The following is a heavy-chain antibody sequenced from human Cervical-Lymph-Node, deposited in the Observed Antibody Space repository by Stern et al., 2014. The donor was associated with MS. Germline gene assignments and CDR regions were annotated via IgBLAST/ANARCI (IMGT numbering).Heavy chain of an antibody. D-gene: IGHD3-9*01. J-gene: IGHJ4*02. CDR2: ISYDGSNI. CDR3: AREGSRYEFDS. Sequence: QVQLVESGGGVVQPGRSLRLSCAASGFTFSSYALHWVRRAPGKGLEWVTLISYDGSNIYYADSVKGRFTISRDNSKNTLYLQMNSLRTEDTAVYYCAREGSRYEFDSWGQGTLVTVSS. V-gene: IGHV3-30-3*01. CDR1: GFTFSSYA.